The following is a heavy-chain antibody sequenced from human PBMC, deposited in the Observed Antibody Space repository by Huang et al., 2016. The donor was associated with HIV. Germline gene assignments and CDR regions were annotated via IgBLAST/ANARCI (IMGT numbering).Heavy chain of an antibody. CDR1: GYKFHIYE. Sequence: QIHLVQSGPEVKQPGASVKVSCKASGYKFHIYEITWVRQTPGQSLEWMVWRSGDNVSTRFAQKFQDRLTMTTDVSTSTAYLELRSLRLDDTAVYYCARTKGEFDFWGQGALVTVSS. CDR3: ARTKGEFDF. V-gene: IGHV1-18*04. CDR2: RSGDNVST. J-gene: IGHJ4*02. D-gene: IGHD3-16*01.